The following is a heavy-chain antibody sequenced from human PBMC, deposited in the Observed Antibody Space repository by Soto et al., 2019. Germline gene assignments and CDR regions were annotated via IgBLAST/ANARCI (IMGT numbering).Heavy chain of an antibody. D-gene: IGHD2-2*01. J-gene: IGHJ4*02. CDR3: ALYCSSTSCYGQWDY. Sequence: PSETLSLTCTVSGGSLTNYYWSWIRHPPGKGLEWIGYVYYSGTTNYNPSLKSRVTISVDTSKNQFSLKLTSVTAADTAVYYCALYCSSTSCYGQWDYWGQGTLVTVSS. CDR1: GGSLTNYY. V-gene: IGHV4-59*03. CDR2: VYYSGTT.